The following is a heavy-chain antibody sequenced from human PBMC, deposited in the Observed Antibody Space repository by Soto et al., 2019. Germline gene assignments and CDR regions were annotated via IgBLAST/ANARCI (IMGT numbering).Heavy chain of an antibody. V-gene: IGHV1-46*03. CDR3: ARDNSRTFPAAPGDTKSDSSGWWFDP. CDR2: INPAGSVT. D-gene: IGHD6-13*01. J-gene: IGHJ5*02. Sequence: QVQLLQSGAEVKKPGASVKVSCKASGISFINHYVHWVRQAPGQGPEWMGVINPAGSVTVYALKLQDRVTVTRDTSTSTVYMELNSLTSEATAIYYCARDNSRTFPAAPGDTKSDSSGWWFDPWGQGTLVTVSS. CDR1: GISFINHY.